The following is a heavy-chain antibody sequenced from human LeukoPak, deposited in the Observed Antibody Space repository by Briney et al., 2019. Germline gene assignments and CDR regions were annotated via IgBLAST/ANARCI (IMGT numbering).Heavy chain of an antibody. Sequence: SETLSLTCTVSGGSISSYDWSWIRQPAGKGLEWIGYIYYSGSTNYNPSLKSRVTISVDTSKNQFSLKLSSVTAADTAVYYCARGGDGYLDYWGQGTLVTVSS. V-gene: IGHV4-59*01. CDR2: IYYSGST. J-gene: IGHJ4*02. CDR3: ARGGDGYLDY. CDR1: GGSISSYD. D-gene: IGHD5-24*01.